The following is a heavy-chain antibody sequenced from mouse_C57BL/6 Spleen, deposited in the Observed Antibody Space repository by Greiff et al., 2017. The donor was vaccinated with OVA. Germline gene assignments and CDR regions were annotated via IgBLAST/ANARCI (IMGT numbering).Heavy chain of an antibody. J-gene: IGHJ2*01. CDR3: ARGYSNSYYFDY. Sequence: EVQLQQSGPELVKPGASVKISCKASGYTFTDYYMNWVKQSPGQSLEWIGDIYPNNGGPNYNQKFKGKATLTVDKSSSTAYMVLRSLTSEDSAVYYCARGYSNSYYFDYWGQGTTVTVSS. D-gene: IGHD2-5*01. V-gene: IGHV1-26*01. CDR1: GYTFTDYY. CDR2: IYPNNGGP.